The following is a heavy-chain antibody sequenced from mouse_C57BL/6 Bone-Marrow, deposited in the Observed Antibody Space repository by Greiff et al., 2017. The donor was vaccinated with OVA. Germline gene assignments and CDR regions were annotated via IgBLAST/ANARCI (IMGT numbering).Heavy chain of an antibody. J-gene: IGHJ1*03. V-gene: IGHV5-9*01. CDR2: ISGGGGNT. CDR3: ARQGRSTMVKRYWYFDV. D-gene: IGHD2-1*01. CDR1: GFTFSSYT. Sequence: EVKLQESGGGLVKPGGSLKLSCAASGFTFSSYTMSWVRQTPEKRLEWVATISGGGGNTYYPDSVKGRFTISRDNAKNTLYLQMSSLRSEDTALYYCARQGRSTMVKRYWYFDVWGTGTTVTVSS.